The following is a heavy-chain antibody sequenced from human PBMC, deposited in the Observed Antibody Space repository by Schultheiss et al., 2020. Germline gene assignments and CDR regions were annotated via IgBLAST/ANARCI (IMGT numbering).Heavy chain of an antibody. Sequence: GESLKISCAASGFTFSGSAMHWVRQASGKGLEWVGRIRSKANSYATAYAASVKGRFTISRDDSKNTAYLQMNSLKTEDTAVYYCTSTIFGVAAWGQGTLVTVSS. V-gene: IGHV3-73*01. CDR3: TSTIFGVAA. CDR1: GFTFSGSA. J-gene: IGHJ4*02. CDR2: IRSKANSYAT. D-gene: IGHD3-3*01.